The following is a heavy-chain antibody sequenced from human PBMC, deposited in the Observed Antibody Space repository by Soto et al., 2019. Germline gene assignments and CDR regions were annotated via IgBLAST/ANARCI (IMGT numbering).Heavy chain of an antibody. D-gene: IGHD1-26*01. J-gene: IGHJ4*02. Sequence: QVQLVQSGAEVKKPGSSVKVSCKASGGTFSSYAISWVRQAPGQGLEWMGGIIPIFGTANYAQKFQGRVTXXAXEXXSTAYMELSRLRSEDTAVYYCARGNSNRGWGLADYWGQGTLVTVSS. CDR3: ARGNSNRGWGLADY. CDR2: IIPIFGTA. CDR1: GGTFSSYA. V-gene: IGHV1-69*12.